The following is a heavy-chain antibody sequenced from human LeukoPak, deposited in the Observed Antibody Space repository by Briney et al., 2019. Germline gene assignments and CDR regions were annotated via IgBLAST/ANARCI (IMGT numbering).Heavy chain of an antibody. D-gene: IGHD6-13*01. J-gene: IGHJ3*02. CDR1: GFTFSSYW. CDR3: ARWGTYSSSWLGAFDI. CDR2: IKQDGSEK. V-gene: IGHV3-7*05. Sequence: GGSLRLSCAASGFTFSSYWMSWVRQAPGKGLEWVANIKQDGSEKYYVDSVKGRFTISRDNAKKSLYLQMNSLRAEDTAVYYCARWGTYSSSWLGAFDIWGQGIMVTVSS.